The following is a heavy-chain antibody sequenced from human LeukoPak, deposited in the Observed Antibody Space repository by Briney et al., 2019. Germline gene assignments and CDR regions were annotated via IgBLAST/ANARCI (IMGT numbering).Heavy chain of an antibody. CDR1: GFTFSSYG. CDR2: ISYDGSNK. J-gene: IGHJ4*02. Sequence: GGSLRLSCAASGFTFSSYGMHWVRQAPGKGLEWVAVISYDGSNKYYADSVKGRFTISRDNSKNTLYLQMNSLRAEDTAVYYCAKDGQLGGSSWFTLYFDFWGQGTLVPVSS. CDR3: AKDGQLGGSSWFTLYFDF. D-gene: IGHD6-13*01. V-gene: IGHV3-30*18.